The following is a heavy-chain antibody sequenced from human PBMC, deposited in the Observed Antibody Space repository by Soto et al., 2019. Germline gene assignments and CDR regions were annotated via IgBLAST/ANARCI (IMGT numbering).Heavy chain of an antibody. V-gene: IGHV3-66*01. CDR2: IYSGGST. J-gene: IGHJ4*02. D-gene: IGHD6-6*01. Sequence: GGSLRLSCAASGFTISSNYMSWVRQAPGKGLEWVSVIYSGGSTDYADSVKGKFTISRDNSKNTLYLQMNSLRAEDTAVYYCARWARTLYWGQGTLVTVSS. CDR1: GFTISSNY. CDR3: ARWARTLY.